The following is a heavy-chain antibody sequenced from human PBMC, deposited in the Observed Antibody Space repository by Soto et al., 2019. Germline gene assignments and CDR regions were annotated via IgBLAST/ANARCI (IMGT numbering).Heavy chain of an antibody. V-gene: IGHV3-30-3*01. Sequence: GGSLRLSCAASGFTFSSYAMHWVRQAPGKGLEWVAVISYDGSNKYYADSVKGRFSISRDNSKNTLYLQMNSLRAEDTAVYYCANIVVAPAALPLDVWGQGTMVTVSS. CDR3: ANIVVAPAALPLDV. CDR1: GFTFSSYA. D-gene: IGHD2-2*01. CDR2: ISYDGSNK. J-gene: IGHJ6*02.